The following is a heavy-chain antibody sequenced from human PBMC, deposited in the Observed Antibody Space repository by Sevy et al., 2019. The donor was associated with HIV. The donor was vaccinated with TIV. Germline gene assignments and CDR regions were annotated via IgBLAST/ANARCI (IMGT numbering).Heavy chain of an antibody. J-gene: IGHJ4*02. V-gene: IGHV4-59*08. CDR3: ARGAVVIGTAATPVLDF. CDR1: DDSINSYY. Sequence: SETLSLTCSVSDDSINSYYWSWIRQPPGKGLEWIGYISNNIGSTSYNPSLTSRVTISVDTSKNQFSLKLTSVTAADTAAYYCARGAVVIGTAATPVLDFWGLGSLVTVSS. D-gene: IGHD2-2*01. CDR2: ISNNIGST.